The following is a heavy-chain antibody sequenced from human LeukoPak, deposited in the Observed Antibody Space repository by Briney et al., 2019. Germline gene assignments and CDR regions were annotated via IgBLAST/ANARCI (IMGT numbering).Heavy chain of an antibody. V-gene: IGHV6-1*01. CDR3: ARGRSSAFDT. CDR1: GDSFSTNGVA. Sequence: SQTLSLTCGISGDSFSTNGVAWNWIRQSPSRGLEWLGRTYYRSKWYNDYAVSAKSRITINPDTSRNQFSLQLNSVTPEDTAVYYCARGRSSAFDTWGQGTVVTVSS. J-gene: IGHJ3*02. CDR2: TYYRSKWYN.